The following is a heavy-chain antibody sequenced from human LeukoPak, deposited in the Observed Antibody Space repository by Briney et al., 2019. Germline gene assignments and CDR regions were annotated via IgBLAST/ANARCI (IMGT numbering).Heavy chain of an antibody. CDR2: INQDGREK. J-gene: IGHJ4*02. CDR1: GFTFSDYG. D-gene: IGHD3-10*01. V-gene: IGHV3-7*01. Sequence: PGGTLRLSCAASGFTFSDYGMSWARQAPGKGLEWVATINQDGREKYYVDSVKGRFTISRDNAKNSLYLQMNSLGVEDTAVYYCVKPYYYSSGSLKWGQGTLVTVSS. CDR3: VKPYYYSSGSLK.